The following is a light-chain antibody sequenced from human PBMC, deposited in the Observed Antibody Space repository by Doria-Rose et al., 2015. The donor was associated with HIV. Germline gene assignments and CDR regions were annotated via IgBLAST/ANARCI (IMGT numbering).Light chain of an antibody. CDR1: QSFSSTY. V-gene: IGKV3-20*01. CDR3: HQYGTSWT. Sequence: EIVMTQSPGTLSLSPGERATLSCRASQSFSSTYLGWYQQKPGQAPSLLLYDGSTRATGIPDRFSASGSGTDFTLTINRLEPEDFALYYCHQYGTSWTFGQGTKVEI. CDR2: DGS. J-gene: IGKJ1*01.